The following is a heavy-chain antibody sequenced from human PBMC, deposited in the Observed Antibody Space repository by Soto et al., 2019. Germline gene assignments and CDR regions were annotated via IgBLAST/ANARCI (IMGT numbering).Heavy chain of an antibody. D-gene: IGHD3-10*01. V-gene: IGHV1-18*01. J-gene: IGHJ6*03. CDR1: GYTFTSYG. CDR2: ISAYNGNT. CDR3: ARVDYYGSGSYYILPYYYYYYMDV. Sequence: ASVKVSCKASGYTFTSYGISWVRQAPGQGLEWMGWISAYNGNTNYAQKLQDRVTMTTDTSTSTAYMGLRSLRSDDTAVYYCARVDYYGSGSYYILPYYYYYYMDVWGKGTTVTVSS.